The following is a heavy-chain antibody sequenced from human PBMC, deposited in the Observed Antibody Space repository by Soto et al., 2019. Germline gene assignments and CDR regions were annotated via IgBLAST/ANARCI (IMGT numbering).Heavy chain of an antibody. CDR2: ISGSGGST. Sequence: GGSLSLSCAASGFTFSSYAMSWVRQAPGKGLEWVSAISGSGGSTYYADSVKGRFTISRDNSKNTLYLQMNSLRAEDTAVYYCAKRGQSSYGRHFDYWGQGTLVTVSS. CDR1: GFTFSSYA. V-gene: IGHV3-23*01. J-gene: IGHJ4*02. CDR3: AKRGQSSYGRHFDY. D-gene: IGHD5-18*01.